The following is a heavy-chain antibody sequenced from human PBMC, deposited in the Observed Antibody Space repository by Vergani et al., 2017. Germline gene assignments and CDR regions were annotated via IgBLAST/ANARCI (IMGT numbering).Heavy chain of an antibody. V-gene: IGHV4-59*01. CDR2: IYYSGST. CDR3: ARGGGYSSGWPY. Sequence: QVQLQQWGAGLLKPSETLSLTCTVSGGSISSYYWSWIRQPPGKGLEWIGYIYYSGSTNYNPSLKSRVTISVDTSRNQFSLKLSSVTAADTAVYYCARGGGYSSGWPYWGQGTLVTVSS. CDR1: GGSISSYY. J-gene: IGHJ4*02. D-gene: IGHD6-19*01.